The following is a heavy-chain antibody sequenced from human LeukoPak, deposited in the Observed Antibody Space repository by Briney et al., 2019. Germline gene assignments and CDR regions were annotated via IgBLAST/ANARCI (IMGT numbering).Heavy chain of an antibody. Sequence: GGSLRLSCAASGLTFSTYAMSWVRQAPGKGLEWVSTIGSSGVSTYYADSVKGRFTISRDNSKNTLYLQMNSLGADDTAVYYCARTRTYSGYDWDYWGQGTLATVSS. D-gene: IGHD5-12*01. J-gene: IGHJ4*02. CDR3: ARTRTYSGYDWDY. CDR2: IGSSGVST. CDR1: GLTFSTYA. V-gene: IGHV3-23*01.